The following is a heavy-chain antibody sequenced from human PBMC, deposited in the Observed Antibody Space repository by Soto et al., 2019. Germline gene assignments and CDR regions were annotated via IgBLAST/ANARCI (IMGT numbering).Heavy chain of an antibody. J-gene: IGHJ4*02. CDR2: ISGGGGSTI. V-gene: IGHV3-11*01. CDR3: ARVRGYYDSSGFDY. Sequence: QVQVVESGGGLVKPGGSLRLSCAASGFTFSDYYMSWIRQSPGKGLEWVSYISGGGGSTISYADSVKGRFTISRDNAQNSLYLQMNSLRADDTAIYYCARVRGYYDSSGFDYWGQGALVTVSS. CDR1: GFTFSDYY. D-gene: IGHD3-22*01.